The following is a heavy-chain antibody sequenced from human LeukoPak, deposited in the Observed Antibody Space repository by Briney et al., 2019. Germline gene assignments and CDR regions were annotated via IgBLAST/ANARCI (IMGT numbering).Heavy chain of an antibody. CDR3: ARDHVNGYYYGFDY. CDR1: GFTFSSNT. D-gene: IGHD2/OR15-2a*01. Sequence: GGSLRLSCAASGFTFSSNTMHWVRQAPGKGLEWVAIISSDGSNIYHADSVKGRFTISRDNSKNTLLLQTNSLRPGDTAVYYCARDHVNGYYYGFDYWGQGALVTVSS. V-gene: IGHV3-30*04. J-gene: IGHJ4*02. CDR2: ISSDGSNI.